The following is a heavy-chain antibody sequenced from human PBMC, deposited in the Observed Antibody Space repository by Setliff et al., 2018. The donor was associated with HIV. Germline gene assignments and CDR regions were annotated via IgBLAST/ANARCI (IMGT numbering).Heavy chain of an antibody. D-gene: IGHD4-17*01. Sequence: ASVKVSCKASGYTFTDYYIHWVRQAPGQGLEWMGWINPNSSDTNYAQKFQGRVTKTRDTSISTAYMDLSRLRSDDTAVYYCARRVPPIPSGDLDYWGQGTLVTVSS. CDR1: GYTFTDYY. CDR3: ARRVPPIPSGDLDY. CDR2: INPNSSDT. J-gene: IGHJ4*02. V-gene: IGHV1-2*02.